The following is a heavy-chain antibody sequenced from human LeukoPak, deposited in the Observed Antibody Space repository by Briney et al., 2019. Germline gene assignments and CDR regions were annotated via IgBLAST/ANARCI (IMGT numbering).Heavy chain of an antibody. CDR2: INHSGST. CDR3: AREYSYGNMDY. Sequence: SETLSLTCAVYGGSFSGYYWSWIRQPPGKGLEWIGEINHSGSTNYNPSLKSRVTMSVDTSKNQFSLKLSSVTAADTAVYYCAREYSYGNMDYWGQGTLVTVSS. J-gene: IGHJ4*02. V-gene: IGHV4-34*01. CDR1: GGSFSGYY. D-gene: IGHD5-18*01.